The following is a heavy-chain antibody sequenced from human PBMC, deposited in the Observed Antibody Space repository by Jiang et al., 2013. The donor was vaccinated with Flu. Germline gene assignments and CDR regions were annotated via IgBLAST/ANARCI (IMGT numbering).Heavy chain of an antibody. CDR2: IVVGSGNT. V-gene: IGHV1-58*02. CDR1: GFTFTSSA. CDR3: AADPLYYYDSSGYFYLY. D-gene: IGHD3-22*01. Sequence: PGTSVKVSCKASGFTFTSSAMQWVRQARGQRLEWIGWIVVGSGNTNYAQKFQERVTITRDMSTSTAYMELSSLRSEDTAVYYCAADPLYYYDSSGYFYLYWGQGTLVTVSS. J-gene: IGHJ4*02.